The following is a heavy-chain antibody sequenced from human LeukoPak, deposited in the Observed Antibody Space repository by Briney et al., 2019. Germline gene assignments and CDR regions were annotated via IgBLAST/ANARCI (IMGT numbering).Heavy chain of an antibody. Sequence: PGGSLRLSCAASGFTFSSYSMNWVRQAPGKGLDWVSSISSSSSYIYYADSVKGRFTISRDNAKNSLYPQMNSLRAEDMAVYYCARVPYYDILTGYQSDYWSQGTLVTVSS. V-gene: IGHV3-21*01. J-gene: IGHJ4*02. CDR1: GFTFSSYS. CDR3: ARVPYYDILTGYQSDY. CDR2: ISSSSSYI. D-gene: IGHD3-9*01.